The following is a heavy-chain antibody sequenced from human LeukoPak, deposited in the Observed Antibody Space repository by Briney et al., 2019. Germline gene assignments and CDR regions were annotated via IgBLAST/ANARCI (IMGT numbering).Heavy chain of an antibody. CDR2: IIPIFGTA. V-gene: IGHV1-69*05. Sequence: SVKVSCKASVGTFGSYAISWVRQAPGQGLEWMGRIIPIFGTANYAQKFQGRVTITTDESTSTAYMELSSLRSEDTAVHYCARKGYCSGGSCYSDDAFDIWGQGTMVTVSS. CDR3: ARKGYCSGGSCYSDDAFDI. D-gene: IGHD2-15*01. CDR1: VGTFGSYA. J-gene: IGHJ3*02.